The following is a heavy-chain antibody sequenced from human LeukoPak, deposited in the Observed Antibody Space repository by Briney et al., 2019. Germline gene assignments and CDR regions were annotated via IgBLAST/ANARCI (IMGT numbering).Heavy chain of an antibody. CDR3: ARNTREYYYYGMDV. J-gene: IGHJ6*02. D-gene: IGHD1-26*01. Sequence: ASVKVSCKASGYTFTGYYMHWVRQAPGQGLEWMGWINPNSGGTNYAQKFQGRVTMTRDTSISTAYMELSRLRSDDTAVYYCARNTREYYYYGMDVWGQGTTVTVSS. CDR2: INPNSGGT. CDR1: GYTFTGYY. V-gene: IGHV1-2*02.